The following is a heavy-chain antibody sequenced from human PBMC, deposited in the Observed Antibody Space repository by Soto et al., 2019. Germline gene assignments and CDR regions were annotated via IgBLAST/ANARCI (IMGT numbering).Heavy chain of an antibody. CDR2: ISSSSSTI. CDR3: ARDHLYSSWSSRLGLGGMDV. D-gene: IGHD6-6*01. J-gene: IGHJ6*02. Sequence: GGSLRLSCAASGFTFSSYSMNWVRQAPGKGLEWVSYISSSSSTIYYADSVKGRFTISRDNAKNSLYLQMNSLRDEDTAVYYCARDHLYSSWSSRLGLGGMDVWAQGTTVIV. CDR1: GFTFSSYS. V-gene: IGHV3-48*02.